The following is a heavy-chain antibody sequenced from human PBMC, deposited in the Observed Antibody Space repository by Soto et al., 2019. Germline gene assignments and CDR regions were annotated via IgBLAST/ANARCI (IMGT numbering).Heavy chain of an antibody. CDR3: TNLYIGGDFDY. Sequence: QVQPVESGGGVVQPGRSLRLSCAASGFAFTNYAMHWVRQAPGKGLDWVAVISYDGSYIYYADSVKGRFTISRDNSKNTVYLQMNSLRAEDTAVYYCTNLYIGGDFDYWGQGTLVTVSS. D-gene: IGHD5-12*01. CDR1: GFAFTNYA. V-gene: IGHV3-30-3*01. CDR2: ISYDGSYI. J-gene: IGHJ4*02.